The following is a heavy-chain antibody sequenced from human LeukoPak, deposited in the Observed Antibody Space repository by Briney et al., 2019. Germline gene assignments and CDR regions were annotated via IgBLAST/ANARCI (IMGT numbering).Heavy chain of an antibody. CDR2: ISPGGDDT. V-gene: IGHV3-11*01. D-gene: IGHD6-19*01. CDR1: GFIFRDFH. CDR3: AGGLDIAVAGPGGYFDY. Sequence: GGSLRLSCAASGFIFRDFHMNWIRQAPGKGLEWVSYISPGGDDTYFADSVRGRFTISRDNAKNSLYLQMNSLTAEDAAVYYCAGGLDIAVAGPGGYFDYWGQGTLVTVSS. J-gene: IGHJ4*02.